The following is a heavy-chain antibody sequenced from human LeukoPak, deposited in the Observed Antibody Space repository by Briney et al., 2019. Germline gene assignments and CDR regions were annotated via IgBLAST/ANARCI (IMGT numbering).Heavy chain of an antibody. J-gene: IGHJ5*02. D-gene: IGHD6-13*01. Sequence: GAPVKVSCKASGYTFTNYGISWVRQAPGQGLEWMGRIIPILGIANYAQKFQGRVTITADKSTSTAYMELSSLRSEDTAVYYCARSPGAAAAHNWFDPWGQGTLVTVSS. CDR3: ARSPGAAAAHNWFDP. CDR2: IIPILGIA. V-gene: IGHV1-69*04. CDR1: GYTFTNYG.